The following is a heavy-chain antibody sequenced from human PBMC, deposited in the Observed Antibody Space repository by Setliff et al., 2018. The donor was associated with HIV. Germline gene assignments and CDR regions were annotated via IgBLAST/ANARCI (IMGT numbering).Heavy chain of an antibody. V-gene: IGHV1-2*02. CDR2: INPNSGAT. CDR1: GYTFSSYD. CDR3: ARGGEIALAAHRRWLDS. J-gene: IGHJ5*01. D-gene: IGHD6-19*01. Sequence: ASVKVSCKASGYTFSSYDINWVRQAPEQGLEWMGWINPNSGATNYAQKFEDEVTMTRDTSLSTGYMNLSRLRSDDTAVYYCARGGEIALAAHRRWLDSWGQGTLVTVSS.